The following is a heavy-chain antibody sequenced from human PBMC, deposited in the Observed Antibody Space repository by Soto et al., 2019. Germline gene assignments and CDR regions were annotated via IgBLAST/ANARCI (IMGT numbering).Heavy chain of an antibody. CDR2: IYYSGST. V-gene: IGHV4-59*01. D-gene: IGHD2-21*01. Sequence: PSETLSLTCTVSGGSISDYYWSWIRQPPGKGLEWIGYIYYSGSTNYNPSLKSRVTVSVDTSKNQFSLKLTSVTAADTAVYYCAGSRVGDCGGTKCFFAGASYWGQGNLVTVSS. J-gene: IGHJ4*02. CDR1: GGSISDYY. CDR3: AGSRVGDCGGTKCFFAGASY.